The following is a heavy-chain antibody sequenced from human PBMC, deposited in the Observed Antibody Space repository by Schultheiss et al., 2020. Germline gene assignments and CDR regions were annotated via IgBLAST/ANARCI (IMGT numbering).Heavy chain of an antibody. CDR2: IYTSGST. CDR1: GGSISSGSYY. D-gene: IGHD3-22*01. CDR3: ARDYDSSAYSWGY. J-gene: IGHJ4*02. Sequence: SETLSLTCTVSGGSISSGSYYWSWIRQPAGKGLEWIGRIYTSGSTNYNPSLKSRVTISVDTSKNQFSLKLSSVTAADTAVYYCARDYDSSAYSWGYWGQGTLVTVSS. V-gene: IGHV4-61*02.